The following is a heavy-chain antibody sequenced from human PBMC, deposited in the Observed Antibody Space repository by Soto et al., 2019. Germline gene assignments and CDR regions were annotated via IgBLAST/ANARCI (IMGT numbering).Heavy chain of an antibody. CDR2: ISYDGSNK. D-gene: IGHD2-2*01. CDR1: GFTFNNYA. Sequence: QVQLVESGGGVVQPGGSLRLSCAASGFTFNNYAVHWVRQAPGKGLEWVAIISYDGSNKYYADYVKGRFTISRDNSKNTLYLQMNSLRAEDTAVYYCASQLLTIGSFDYWGQGTLVTVSS. CDR3: ASQLLTIGSFDY. J-gene: IGHJ4*02. V-gene: IGHV3-30-3*01.